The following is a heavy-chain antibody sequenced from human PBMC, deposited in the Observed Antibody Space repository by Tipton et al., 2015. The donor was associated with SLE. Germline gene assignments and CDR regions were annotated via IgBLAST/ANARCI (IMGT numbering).Heavy chain of an antibody. CDR3: ARNYDFWSGYLDY. CDR1: GGSIRSSSYY. CDR2: IYYSGST. J-gene: IGHJ4*02. D-gene: IGHD3-3*01. V-gene: IGHV4-39*07. Sequence: TLSLTCTVSGGSIRSSSYYWGWIRQPPGKGLEWIGSIYYSGSTYYNPSLKSRVTISVDTSKNQFSLKLSSVTAADTAVYYCARNYDFWSGYLDYWGQGTLVTVSS.